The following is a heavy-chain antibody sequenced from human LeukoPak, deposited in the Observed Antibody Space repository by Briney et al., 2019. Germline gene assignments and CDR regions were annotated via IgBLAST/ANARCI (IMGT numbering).Heavy chain of an antibody. CDR3: SRAPTGSISGWYDY. CDR2: INPNSGGT. Sequence: ASVKVSCKASGYTFTGHYMHWVRQAPGQGLEWMGWINPNSGGTNYAQKFQGRVTMTRDTSISTAYMELSRLRSDDTAVYYCSRAPTGSISGWYDYWGQGTLVTVSS. CDR1: GYTFTGHY. D-gene: IGHD6-19*01. V-gene: IGHV1-2*02. J-gene: IGHJ4*02.